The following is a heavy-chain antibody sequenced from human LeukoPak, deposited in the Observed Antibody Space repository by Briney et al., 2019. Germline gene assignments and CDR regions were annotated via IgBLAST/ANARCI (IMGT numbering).Heavy chain of an antibody. J-gene: IGHJ6*03. CDR1: GFTFSSYA. CDR2: ISGSSGST. Sequence: GGSLRLSCAASGFTFSSYAMSWVRQAPGKGLEWVSAISGSSGSTYYADSVKSRFTISRDNSKNTLYLQMNSLRAEDTAVYYCAKAAAVVVVPAAPDYYYYMDVWGKGTTVTVSS. D-gene: IGHD2-2*01. CDR3: AKAAAVVVVPAAPDYYYYMDV. V-gene: IGHV3-23*01.